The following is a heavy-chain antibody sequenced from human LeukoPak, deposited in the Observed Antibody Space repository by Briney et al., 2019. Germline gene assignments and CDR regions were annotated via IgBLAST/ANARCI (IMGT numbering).Heavy chain of an antibody. D-gene: IGHD5-24*01. V-gene: IGHV3-30-3*01. CDR2: ISYDGSNK. CDR1: GFTFSSYA. Sequence: SGGSLRLSCAASGFTFSSYAMHWVRQAPGKGLEWVAVISYDGSNKYYADSVKGRFTISRDNSKNTLYLQMNSLRAEDTAVYYCARAEERWLVYLGIQFSGFDYWGQGTLVTVSS. CDR3: ARAEERWLVYLGIQFSGFDY. J-gene: IGHJ4*02.